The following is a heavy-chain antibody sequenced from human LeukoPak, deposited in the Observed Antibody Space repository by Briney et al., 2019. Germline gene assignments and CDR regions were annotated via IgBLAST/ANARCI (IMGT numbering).Heavy chain of an antibody. J-gene: IGHJ5*02. Sequence: SETLSLTCTVSGGSISSYYWSWIRQPPGKGLEWIGYIYYSGSTNYNPSLKSRVTISVDTSKNQFSLKLSSVTAADTAVYYCARGQDIVVVPAADNWFDPWGQGTLVTVSS. CDR2: IYYSGST. D-gene: IGHD2-2*01. V-gene: IGHV4-59*12. CDR3: ARGQDIVVVPAADNWFDP. CDR1: GGSISSYY.